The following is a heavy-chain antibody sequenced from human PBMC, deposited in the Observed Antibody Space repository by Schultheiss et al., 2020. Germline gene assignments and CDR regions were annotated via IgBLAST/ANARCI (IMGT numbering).Heavy chain of an antibody. V-gene: IGHV4-59*12. D-gene: IGHD5-24*01. CDR2: IYYSGST. J-gene: IGHJ5*02. CDR3: ARDTSRDGYSP. CDR1: GGSISSYY. Sequence: SETLSLTCTVSGGSISSYYWSWIRQPPGKGLEWIGYIYYSGSTYYNPSLKSRVTISVDTSKNQFSLKLSSVTAADTAVYYCARDTSRDGYSPWGQGTLVTVSS.